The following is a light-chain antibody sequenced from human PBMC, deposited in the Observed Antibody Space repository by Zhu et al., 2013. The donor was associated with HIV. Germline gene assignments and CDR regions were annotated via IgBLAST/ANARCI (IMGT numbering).Light chain of an antibody. CDR2: GTS. CDR3: QQTKSYPFS. J-gene: IGKJ3*01. CDR1: EIFSRSY. Sequence: IVLTQSPGTLSLSPGERATLSCRASEIFSRSYLAWYQQKVGQSPRLLMYGTSTRATGTPDRFSGSGSGTEFALTVYGLQPEDSATYYCQQTKSYPFSFGPGTKVDVK. V-gene: IGKV3-20*01.